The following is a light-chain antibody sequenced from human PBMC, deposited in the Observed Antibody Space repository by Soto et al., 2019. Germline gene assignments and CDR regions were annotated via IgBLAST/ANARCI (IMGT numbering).Light chain of an antibody. CDR2: AAS. J-gene: IGKJ2*01. CDR1: QMISTY. CDR3: QQSYTNPYT. V-gene: IGKV1-39*01. Sequence: DIQMTQSPSSLSASVGDRVTITCRTSQMISTYLNWYQVKPGKAPKLLIYAASNLQSGVPSRFSGSGAGADFTLTIRSLQPEDCAIYFCQQSYTNPYTFGQGTKLEIK.